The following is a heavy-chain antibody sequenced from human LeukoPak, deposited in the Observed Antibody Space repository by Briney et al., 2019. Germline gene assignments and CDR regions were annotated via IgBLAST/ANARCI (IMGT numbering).Heavy chain of an antibody. D-gene: IGHD6-13*01. V-gene: IGHV1-18*01. CDR3: AREEWQQVVGGTGYFDY. Sequence: GASVKVSCKASGYTFTSYGISWVRQAPGQGLEWMGGNSAYNGNTNYAQKLQGRVTMTTDTSTSTAYMELRSLRSDDTAVYYCAREEWQQVVGGTGYFDYWGQGTVVTVSS. J-gene: IGHJ4*02. CDR1: GYTFTSYG. CDR2: NSAYNGNT.